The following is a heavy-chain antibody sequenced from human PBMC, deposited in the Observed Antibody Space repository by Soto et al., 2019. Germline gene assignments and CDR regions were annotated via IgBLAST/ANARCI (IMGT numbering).Heavy chain of an antibody. J-gene: IGHJ3*02. Sequence: GAAVKVSCKASGGTFSSYAISWVRQAPGQGLEWMGGIIPIFGTANYAQKFQGRVTITADESTSTAYMELSSLRSEDTAVYYCVLQSYCCGDCYFDAFAIWGQGTMVPVSS. V-gene: IGHV1-69*13. CDR1: GGTFSSYA. CDR3: VLQSYCCGDCYFDAFAI. D-gene: IGHD2-21*02. CDR2: IIPIFGTA.